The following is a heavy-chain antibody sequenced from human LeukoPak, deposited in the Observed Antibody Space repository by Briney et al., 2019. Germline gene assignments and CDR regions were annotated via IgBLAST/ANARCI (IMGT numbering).Heavy chain of an antibody. Sequence: SETLTLTCAAYGWSFSGYYWSWIRQPPGKGLEWIAEINHSRSTNYYPSLKSRLTIIVDTSKNQFSLKLSYVTDADTAVYYCARWTPFDIVVVPAAMQVDYWGQGTLVTVSS. D-gene: IGHD2-2*01. CDR2: INHSRST. J-gene: IGHJ4*02. CDR3: ARWTPFDIVVVPAAMQVDY. CDR1: GWSFSGYY. V-gene: IGHV4-34*01.